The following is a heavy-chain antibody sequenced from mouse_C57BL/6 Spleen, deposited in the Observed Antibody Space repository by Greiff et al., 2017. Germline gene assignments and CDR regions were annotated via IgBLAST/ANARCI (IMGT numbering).Heavy chain of an antibody. Sequence: QVQLKESGPGLVAPSQSLSITCTVSGFSLTSYGVDWVRQSPGKGLEWLGVIWGVGSTNYNSALKSRLSISKDNSKSQVFLKMNSMQTDDTAKYYCARNSNFYAMDYWGQGTSVTVSS. D-gene: IGHD2-5*01. J-gene: IGHJ4*01. CDR3: ARNSNFYAMDY. CDR2: IWGVGST. V-gene: IGHV2-6*01. CDR1: GFSLTSYG.